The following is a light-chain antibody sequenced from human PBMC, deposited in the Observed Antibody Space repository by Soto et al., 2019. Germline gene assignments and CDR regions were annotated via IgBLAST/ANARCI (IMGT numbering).Light chain of an antibody. Sequence: VLTLTPTTLSVSPGDRATLSCRASQSVSSYLAWYQQKPGQAPRLLIYGASTRATGIPARFSGSGSGTEFTLTISSLQSEDFAVYYCQQYNNWPRTFGQGTKVDI. CDR1: QSVSSY. J-gene: IGKJ1*01. V-gene: IGKV3-15*01. CDR3: QQYNNWPRT. CDR2: GAS.